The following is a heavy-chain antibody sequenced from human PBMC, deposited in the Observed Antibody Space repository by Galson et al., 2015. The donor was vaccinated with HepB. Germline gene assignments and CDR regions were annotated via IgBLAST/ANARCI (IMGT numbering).Heavy chain of an antibody. CDR3: TRLPKGGATAFDI. J-gene: IGHJ3*02. Sequence: QSGAEVKKPGESLKISCQGSGFTFTNYWIAWVRQMPGKGLECMGIIFSGNSDIRYSPSFQGQVTISADKSIGTAYLQWSSLRASDTAMYYCTRLPKGGATAFDIWGQGTMVTVSS. CDR1: GFTFTNYW. V-gene: IGHV5-51*01. CDR2: IFSGNSDI. D-gene: IGHD1-26*01.